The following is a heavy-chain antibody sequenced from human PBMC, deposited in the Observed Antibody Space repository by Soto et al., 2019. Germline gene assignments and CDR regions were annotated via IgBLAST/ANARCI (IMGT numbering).Heavy chain of an antibody. V-gene: IGHV4-34*01. CDR3: ARRPIGSYLYYYFDY. CDR1: VGSFSGYY. J-gene: IGHJ4*02. D-gene: IGHD1-26*01. Sequence: SETLSLTGAVYVGSFSGYYWSWIRQPPGKGLEWIGEINHSGSTNYNPSLKSRVTISVDTSKNQFSLKLSSVTAADTAVYYCARRPIGSYLYYYFDYWGQGTLVTVSS. CDR2: INHSGST.